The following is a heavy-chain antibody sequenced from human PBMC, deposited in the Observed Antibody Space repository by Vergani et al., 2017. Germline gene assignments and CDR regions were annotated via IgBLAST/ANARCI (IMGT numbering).Heavy chain of an antibody. CDR2: INPNSGGT. Sequence: QVQLVQSGAEVKKPGASVKVSCKASGYTSTGYYMHWVRQAPGQGLEWMGWINPNSGGTNYAQKFQGRVTMTRDTSISTAYMKLSRLRSDDTAVYFCARDRCSGGSCYSESAANYGMDVWGQGTTVTVSS. D-gene: IGHD2-15*01. V-gene: IGHV1-2*02. CDR1: GYTSTGYY. CDR3: ARDRCSGGSCYSESAANYGMDV. J-gene: IGHJ6*02.